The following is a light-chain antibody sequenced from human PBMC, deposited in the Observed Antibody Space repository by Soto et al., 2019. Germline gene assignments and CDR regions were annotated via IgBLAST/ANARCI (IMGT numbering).Light chain of an antibody. CDR3: MEALQSPLT. J-gene: IGKJ4*01. Sequence: DIVMTQSPLSLPVTPGEPASISCRSSQSLLHSNGYNYLDWYLQKPGQSPQLLIYLGSSRASGVPDRFSGSGSGTDFTLKISRVEVEDVGVYYCMEALQSPLTFGGGTKVEIK. V-gene: IGKV2-28*01. CDR2: LGS. CDR1: QSLLHSNGYNY.